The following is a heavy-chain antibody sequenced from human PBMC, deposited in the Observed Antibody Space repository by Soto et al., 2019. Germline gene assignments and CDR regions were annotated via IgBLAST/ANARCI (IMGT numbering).Heavy chain of an antibody. D-gene: IGHD6-19*01. V-gene: IGHV1-69*01. CDR3: ARDRKGIAVAGSGWFDP. Sequence: QVQLVQSGAEVKKPGSSVKVSCKASGGTFSSYAIIWVRQAPGQGLEWMGGIIPIFGTANYAQKFQGRVRINADESTSTAYMELSSLRSEETAVYYCARDRKGIAVAGSGWFDPWGQGTLVTVSS. J-gene: IGHJ5*02. CDR2: IIPIFGTA. CDR1: GGTFSSYA.